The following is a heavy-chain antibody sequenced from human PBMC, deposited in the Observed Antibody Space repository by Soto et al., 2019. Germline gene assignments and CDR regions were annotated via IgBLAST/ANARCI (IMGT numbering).Heavy chain of an antibody. J-gene: IGHJ4*02. D-gene: IGHD5-12*01. V-gene: IGHV1-18*04. CDR3: ARDHGGYGTFDY. CDR2: ISSSGVT. CDR1: GYTFSSSA. Sequence: GPEVKKPEASVKVSCKASGYTFSSSAISWVRQAPGQGPEWMGWISSSGVTNYAQNFQGRVTLTVDSSTTTAYMEVRSLSSAYTAIYYCARDHGGYGTFDYWGQGTLVTVSS.